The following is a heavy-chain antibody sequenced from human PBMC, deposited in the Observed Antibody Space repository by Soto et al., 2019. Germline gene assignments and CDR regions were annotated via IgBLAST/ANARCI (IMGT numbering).Heavy chain of an antibody. J-gene: IGHJ4*02. V-gene: IGHV3-23*01. D-gene: IGHD1-1*01. CDR2: ISGSGGST. CDR3: ARGGLSHNDY. Sequence: EVQLLESGGGLVQPGGSLRLSCAASGFTFSSYAMSWVRQAPGKGLEWVSAISGSGGSTYYADSVKGRFTISRDNSENTLYLQMNSLRVEDTAVYYCARGGLSHNDYWGQGTLVTVSS. CDR1: GFTFSSYA.